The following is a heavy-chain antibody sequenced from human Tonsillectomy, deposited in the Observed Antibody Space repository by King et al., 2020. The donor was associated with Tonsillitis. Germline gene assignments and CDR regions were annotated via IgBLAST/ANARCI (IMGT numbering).Heavy chain of an antibody. CDR3: ARDWDFYDSSEGHAFDI. Sequence: QLQESGPGLVKPSETLSLTCTVSVGSISSYYWSWSRQPPGKGLEGSGYIYYIVSTNYNPSLKSRGTISVDTSKNQFSLKLSSVTAADTAVYYCARDWDFYDSSEGHAFDIWGQGTMVTVSS. CDR2: IYYIVST. V-gene: IGHV4-59*01. CDR1: VGSISSYY. J-gene: IGHJ3*02. D-gene: IGHD3-22*01.